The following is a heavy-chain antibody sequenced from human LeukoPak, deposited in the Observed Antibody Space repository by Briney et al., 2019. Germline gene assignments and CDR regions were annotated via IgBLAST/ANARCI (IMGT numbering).Heavy chain of an antibody. Sequence: SETLYLTCNMSGGSIGKYYWSWIRQPPGKGLEWIGYIYHSGSTNYNPSLKSRVTISADTSKDQFSLKLASVTAADTAVYYCATGYSSTWYYFDYWGQGTLVTVSS. CDR3: ATGYSSTWYYFDY. V-gene: IGHV4-59*01. D-gene: IGHD6-13*01. CDR2: IYHSGST. CDR1: GGSIGKYY. J-gene: IGHJ4*02.